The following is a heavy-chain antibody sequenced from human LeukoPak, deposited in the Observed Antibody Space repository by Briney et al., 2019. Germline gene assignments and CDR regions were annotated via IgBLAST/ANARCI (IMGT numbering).Heavy chain of an antibody. CDR1: GGSISSYY. Sequence: SETLSLTCPVSGGSISSYYWSWIRQPPGKGLEWIGYIYYSGSTNYNPSLKSRVPISVDTSKNQFSLKLSSVTTADTAVYYCASGYDFWSGYYYYGMDVWGQGTTVTVSS. J-gene: IGHJ6*02. V-gene: IGHV4-59*01. D-gene: IGHD3-3*01. CDR2: IYYSGST. CDR3: ASGYDFWSGYYYYGMDV.